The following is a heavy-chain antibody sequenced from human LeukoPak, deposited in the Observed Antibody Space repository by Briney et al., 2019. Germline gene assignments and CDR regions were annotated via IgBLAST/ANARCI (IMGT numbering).Heavy chain of an antibody. CDR1: GGTFSSYA. CDR2: IIPIFGIA. V-gene: IGHV1-69*04. D-gene: IGHD5-24*01. CDR3: ASGGRNGYNGDY. Sequence: SVKVSCKASGGTFSSYAISWVRQAPGQGLEWMGRIIPIFGIANYAQKFQGRVTITTDKSTSTAYMELSSLRSEDTAVYYCASGGRNGYNGDYWGQGTLVTVSS. J-gene: IGHJ4*02.